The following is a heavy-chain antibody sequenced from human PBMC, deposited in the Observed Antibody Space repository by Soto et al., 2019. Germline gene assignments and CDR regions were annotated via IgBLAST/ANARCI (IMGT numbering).Heavy chain of an antibody. Sequence: ASVKVSCKASGYTFTGYYMHWVRQAPGQGLEWMGWINPNSGGTNYAQKFQGWVTMTRDTSISTAYMELSRLRSDDTAVYYCARYCSSTSCGYGMDVWGQGTTVTVSS. J-gene: IGHJ6*02. V-gene: IGHV1-2*04. CDR3: ARYCSSTSCGYGMDV. CDR2: INPNSGGT. D-gene: IGHD2-2*01. CDR1: GYTFTGYY.